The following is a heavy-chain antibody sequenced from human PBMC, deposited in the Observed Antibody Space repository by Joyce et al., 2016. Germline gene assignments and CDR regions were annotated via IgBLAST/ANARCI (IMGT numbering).Heavy chain of an antibody. J-gene: IGHJ4*02. Sequence: EVQLVESGGGLVQPGGSLRLSCVASGFSVSNYWMSWVRQAPGKGLEWVVNIRQDGGEKDYLDSVAGRFTISRDNAKNSIYLQMDSLRADDTAVYYCVRDGQRGWHFDHWGQGTLVTVSS. CDR1: GFSVSNYW. CDR3: VRDGQRGWHFDH. D-gene: IGHD3-10*01. CDR2: IRQDGGEK. V-gene: IGHV3-7*03.